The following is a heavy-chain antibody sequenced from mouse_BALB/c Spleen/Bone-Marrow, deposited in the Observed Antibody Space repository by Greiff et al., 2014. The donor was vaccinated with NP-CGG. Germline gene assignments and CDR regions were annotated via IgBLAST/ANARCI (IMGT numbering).Heavy chain of an antibody. J-gene: IGHJ1*01. V-gene: IGHV1-18*01. Sequence: VQLQQPGPELVKPGASVKISCKTSGYTFTEYAMHWVKQSHGTSLEWIGGINPNNGGTVYNQKFEDKATSTVDKSSSTAYMEFRSLTSEDSAIYYCARSRGNYWYFDVWGAGTTVTVSS. CDR3: ARSRGNYWYFDV. CDR2: INPNNGGT. CDR1: GYTFTEYA. D-gene: IGHD2-1*01.